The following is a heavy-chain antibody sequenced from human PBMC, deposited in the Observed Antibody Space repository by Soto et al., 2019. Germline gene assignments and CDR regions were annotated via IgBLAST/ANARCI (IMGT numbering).Heavy chain of an antibody. CDR3: AREAGSGAYLIDY. Sequence: QVQLVESGGGVVQPGRSLRLSCAASGFTFSSYAMHWVRQAPGKGLEWVALIWSDGSNEKHADSVKGRFTISRDNSKNTLYLQMNSLRAEDAAVYYCAREAGSGAYLIDYCGQGTLVTVSS. CDR1: GFTFSSYA. J-gene: IGHJ4*02. D-gene: IGHD1-26*01. CDR2: IWSDGSNE. V-gene: IGHV3-33*01.